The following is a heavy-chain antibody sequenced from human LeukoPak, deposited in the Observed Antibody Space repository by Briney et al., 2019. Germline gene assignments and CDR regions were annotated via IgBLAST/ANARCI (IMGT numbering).Heavy chain of an antibody. V-gene: IGHV3-23*01. D-gene: IGHD3-9*01. Sequence: GGSLRLSCAASGFTFSNYAMTWVRQAPGKGLEWVSAISGSGGSTYYADSVKGRFTISRDNSKNTLYLQMNSLRAEDTAVYYCAKGPYVLRYFDPHHFDYWGQGTLVTVSS. J-gene: IGHJ4*02. CDR1: GFTFSNYA. CDR3: AKGPYVLRYFDPHHFDY. CDR2: ISGSGGST.